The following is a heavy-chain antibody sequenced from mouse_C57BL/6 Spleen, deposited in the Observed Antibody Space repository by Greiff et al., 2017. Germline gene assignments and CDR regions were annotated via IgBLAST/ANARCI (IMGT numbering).Heavy chain of an antibody. CDR2: ISRGSSTT. V-gene: IGHV5-17*01. J-gene: IGHJ4*01. D-gene: IGHD1-1*01. CDR3: ARCDGSSCRYAMDY. Sequence: EVQVVESGGGLVKPGGSLKLSCAASGFTFTDYGMHWVRQDPEKGLEWVAYISRGSSTTYYADTVKGRFTIARDNAKNTLFLQLTSLRSEDTAMYYCARCDGSSCRYAMDYWGQGTSVTVSS. CDR1: GFTFTDYG.